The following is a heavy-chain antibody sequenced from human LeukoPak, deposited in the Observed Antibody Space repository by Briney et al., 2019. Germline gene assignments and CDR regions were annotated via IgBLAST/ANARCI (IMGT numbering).Heavy chain of an antibody. CDR1: GFTFSSYG. Sequence: SGGSLRLSCAASGFTFSSYGMHWVRQAPGKGLEWVAFIRYDGSNKYYADSVKGRFTISRDNSKNTLYLQMNSLRAEDTAVYYCASPGREQQWLVPAVWGQGTLVTVSS. CDR2: IRYDGSNK. D-gene: IGHD6-19*01. CDR3: ASPGREQQWLVPAV. V-gene: IGHV3-30*02. J-gene: IGHJ4*02.